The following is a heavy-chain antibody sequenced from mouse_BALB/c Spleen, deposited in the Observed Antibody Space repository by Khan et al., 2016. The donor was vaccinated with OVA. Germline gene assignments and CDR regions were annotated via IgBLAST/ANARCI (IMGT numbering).Heavy chain of an antibody. CDR3: ARGTVGRFAY. V-gene: IGHV3-2*02. J-gene: IGHJ3*01. D-gene: IGHD1-1*01. Sequence: EVQLQESGPGLVKPSQSLSLTCTVTGYSITSDYAWNWIRQFPGNKLEWMGFISYSGSTSYNLSLKSRISITRDTSKNQFFLQLNSVTTEDTATYYCARGTVGRFAYWGQGTLVTVSA. CDR1: GYSITSDYA. CDR2: ISYSGST.